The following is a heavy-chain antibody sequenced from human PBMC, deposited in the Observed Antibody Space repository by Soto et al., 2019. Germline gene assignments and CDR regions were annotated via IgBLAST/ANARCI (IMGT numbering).Heavy chain of an antibody. CDR1: GYSFTSYW. Sequence: PGESLKISCKGSGYSFTSYWISWVRQMPGKGLEWMGRIDPSDSYTNYSPSFQGHVTISADKSISTAYLQWSSLKASDTAMYYCAGATRTGTLYYYGMDVWGQGTTVTVPS. J-gene: IGHJ6*02. CDR2: IDPSDSYT. V-gene: IGHV5-10-1*01. D-gene: IGHD1-1*01. CDR3: AGATRTGTLYYYGMDV.